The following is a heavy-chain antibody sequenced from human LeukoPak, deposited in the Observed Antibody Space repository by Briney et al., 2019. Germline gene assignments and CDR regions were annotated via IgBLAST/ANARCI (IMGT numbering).Heavy chain of an antibody. J-gene: IGHJ6*02. CDR1: GFTFSSYA. V-gene: IGHV3-30-3*01. Sequence: PGGSLRLSCAASGFTFSSYAMHWVRQAPGKGLEWVAVISYDGSNKYYADSVKGRFTIPRDNSKNTLYLQMNSLRAEDTAVYYCAKGYSSSWYGGMDVWGQGTTVTVSS. CDR2: ISYDGSNK. D-gene: IGHD6-13*01. CDR3: AKGYSSSWYGGMDV.